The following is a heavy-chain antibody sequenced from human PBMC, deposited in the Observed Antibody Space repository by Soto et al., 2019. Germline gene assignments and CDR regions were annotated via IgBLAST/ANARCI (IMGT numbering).Heavy chain of an antibody. CDR1: GGTFSSYA. J-gene: IGHJ4*02. CDR2: IIPIFGTA. V-gene: IGHV1-69*06. Sequence: AASVKVSCKASGGTFSSYAISWVRQAPGQGLEWMGGIIPIFGTANYAQKFQGRVTITADKSTSTAYMELSSLRSEDTAVYYCAANYYDSSGYYYALFDYWGQGTLVTVSS. CDR3: AANYYDSSGYYYALFDY. D-gene: IGHD3-22*01.